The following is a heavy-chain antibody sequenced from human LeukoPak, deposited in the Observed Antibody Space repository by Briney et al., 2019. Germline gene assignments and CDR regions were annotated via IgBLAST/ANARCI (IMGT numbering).Heavy chain of an antibody. D-gene: IGHD4-23*01. CDR1: GGSFRGYY. CDR2: ISHSGST. Sequence: SETLSLTCAVYGGSFRGYYWSWIRQPPGKGLEWIGEISHSGSTNYNPSLKSRVTISVDTSKNQFSLKLSSVTAADTAVYYCAREFSYGSNGRGFDYWGQGTLVTVSS. V-gene: IGHV4-34*01. CDR3: AREFSYGSNGRGFDY. J-gene: IGHJ4*02.